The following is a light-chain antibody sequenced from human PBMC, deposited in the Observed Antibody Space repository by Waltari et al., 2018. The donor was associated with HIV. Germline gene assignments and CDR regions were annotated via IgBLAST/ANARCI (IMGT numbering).Light chain of an antibody. CDR3: YSTDSSGSRWV. J-gene: IGLJ3*02. Sequence: SDELTQPPSAPVSPGQTARITCSGDALPKKYAYWYQQKSGQAPVLVIYEDSKRPSVIPERFSGSSAGTMATLTINEAQVEDEADYYCYSTDSSGSRWVFGGGTKLTVL. V-gene: IGLV3-10*01. CDR2: EDS. CDR1: ALPKKY.